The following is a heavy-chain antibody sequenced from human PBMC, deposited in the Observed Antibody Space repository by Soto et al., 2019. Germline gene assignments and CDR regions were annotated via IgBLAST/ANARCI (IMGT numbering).Heavy chain of an antibody. V-gene: IGHV1-69*01. J-gene: IGHJ5*02. D-gene: IGHD3-22*01. CDR3: ALYDSSGYGDNWFDP. Sequence: QVQLVQSGAEVKRPGSSVKVSCKASGGTFSSYAISWVRQAPGQGLEWMGGIIPIFGTANYAQKFQGRVTITADESTSTAYMELSSLRSEDTAVYYCALYDSSGYGDNWFDPWGQGTLVTVSS. CDR2: IIPIFGTA. CDR1: GGTFSSYA.